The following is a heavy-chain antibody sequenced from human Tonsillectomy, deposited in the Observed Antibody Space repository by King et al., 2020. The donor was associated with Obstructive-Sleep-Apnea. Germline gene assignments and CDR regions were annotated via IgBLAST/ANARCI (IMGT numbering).Heavy chain of an antibody. J-gene: IGHJ6*02. Sequence: QLQESGPGLVKPSETLSLTCTVSGGSISSYYWSWIRQCPGKGLEWIGDIYYSGSTKYNPSLKSRVTISVDTSKNQFSLKLSSVTAADTAVYYCARGVYRRVRGIYYYGIDCWGQGTTVAVSS. V-gene: IGHV4-59*01. CDR3: ARGVYRRVRGIYYYGIDC. CDR2: IYYSGST. D-gene: IGHD3-10*01. CDR1: GGSISSYY.